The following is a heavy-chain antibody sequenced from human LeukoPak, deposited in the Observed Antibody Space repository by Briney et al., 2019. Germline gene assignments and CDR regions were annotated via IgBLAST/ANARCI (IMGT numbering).Heavy chain of an antibody. Sequence: PGGSLRLSCAASGFTFSTYSMNWVRQAPGKGLEWVSSISSSSIYIYYADSVKGRFTISRDNAKKSLYLQMNSLRAEDTAVYYCARGSPAMVPSDAFDIWGQGTMVTVSS. V-gene: IGHV3-21*01. CDR1: GFTFSTYS. CDR2: ISSSSIYI. D-gene: IGHD5-18*01. CDR3: ARGSPAMVPSDAFDI. J-gene: IGHJ3*02.